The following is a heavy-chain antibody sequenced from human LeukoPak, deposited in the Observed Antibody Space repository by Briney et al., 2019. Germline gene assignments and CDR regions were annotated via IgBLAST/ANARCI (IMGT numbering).Heavy chain of an antibody. CDR1: GGSISSYY. V-gene: IGHV4-59*01. J-gene: IGHJ4*02. Sequence: SETLSLTCTVSGGSISSYYWSWIRQPPGKGLEWIGYIYYSGCTNYNPSLKSRVTISVDTSKNQFSLKLSSVTAADTAVYYCARARVLRGYSSSVTKYYFDYWGQGTLVTVSS. CDR2: IYYSGCT. D-gene: IGHD6-6*01. CDR3: ARARVLRGYSSSVTKYYFDY.